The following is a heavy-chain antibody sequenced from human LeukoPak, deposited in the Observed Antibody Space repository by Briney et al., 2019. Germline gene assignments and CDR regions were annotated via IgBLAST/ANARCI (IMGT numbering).Heavy chain of an antibody. CDR1: GGSISSGANY. D-gene: IGHD4-23*01. J-gene: IGHJ4*02. CDR3: ARGNDYGGPVFDY. CDR2: IYYSGST. V-gene: IGHV4-31*03. Sequence: SETLSLTCTVSGGSISSGANYWSWIRQHPGQGLEWIGYIYYSGSTYYNPSLKSRVTISQDTSKHQFSLKLSSVTAADTAVYYCARGNDYGGPVFDYWGQGTLVTVSS.